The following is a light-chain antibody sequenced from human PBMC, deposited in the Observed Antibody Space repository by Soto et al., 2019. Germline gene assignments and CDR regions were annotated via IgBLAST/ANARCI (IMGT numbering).Light chain of an antibody. CDR1: QSISTY. CDR2: AAS. CDR3: QQSYSTPLT. V-gene: IGKV1-39*01. Sequence: QMTQSPSSLSASVGDRVTITCRASQSISTYLNWYQQKPGKAPKLLIYAASSLQSGVPSRFSGIVSGTDFILTISSLQPEDFATYYCQQSYSTPLTFLGRTKVEIK. J-gene: IGKJ4*01.